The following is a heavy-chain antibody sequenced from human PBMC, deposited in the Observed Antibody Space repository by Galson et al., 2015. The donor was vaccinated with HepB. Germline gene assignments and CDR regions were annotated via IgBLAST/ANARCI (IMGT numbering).Heavy chain of an antibody. CDR3: ARGNGDYKWGSYYYYGMDV. D-gene: IGHD4-17*01. J-gene: IGHJ6*02. Sequence: ETLSLTCAVYGGSFSGYYWSWIRQPPGKGLEWIGEINHSGSTNYNPSLKSRVTISVDTSKNQLSLKLSSVTAADTAVYYCARGNGDYKWGSYYYYGMDVWGQGTTVTVSS. V-gene: IGHV4-34*01. CDR1: GGSFSGYY. CDR2: INHSGST.